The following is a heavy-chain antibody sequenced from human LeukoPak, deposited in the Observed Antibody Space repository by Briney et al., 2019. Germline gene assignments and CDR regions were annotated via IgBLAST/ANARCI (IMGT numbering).Heavy chain of an antibody. CDR1: GYSISSGYY. Sequence: SETLSLTCTVSGYSISSGYYWGWIRQPPGKGLEWIGSIYHSGSTYYNPSLKSRVTISVDTSKNQFSLKLSSVIAADTAVYYCARAGDYYFDYRGQGTLVTVSS. D-gene: IGHD3-16*01. J-gene: IGHJ4*02. CDR2: IYHSGST. V-gene: IGHV4-38-2*02. CDR3: ARAGDYYFDY.